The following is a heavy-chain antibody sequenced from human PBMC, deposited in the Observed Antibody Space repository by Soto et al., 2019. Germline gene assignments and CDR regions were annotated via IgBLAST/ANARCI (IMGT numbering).Heavy chain of an antibody. CDR2: IWYDGSNK. CDR3: ARPAAVEFGTGTAYYFDY. D-gene: IGHD1-7*01. CDR1: GFTFSSYG. V-gene: IGHV3-33*01. Sequence: QVQLVESGGGVVQPGRSLRLSCAASGFTFSSYGMHWVRQAPGKGLEWVAVIWYDGSNKYYADSVKGRFTISRDNSKNTLYLQMNSLRAEDTAVYYCARPAAVEFGTGTAYYFDYWGQGTLVTVSS. J-gene: IGHJ4*02.